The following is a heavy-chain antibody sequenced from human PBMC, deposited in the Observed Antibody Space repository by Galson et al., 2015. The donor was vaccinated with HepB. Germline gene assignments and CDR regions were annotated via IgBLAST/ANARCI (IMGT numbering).Heavy chain of an antibody. V-gene: IGHV1-69*06. J-gene: IGHJ3*02. CDR1: GGSFNTYA. CDR3: ARDRTLYYDTSGYSGAFDI. D-gene: IGHD3-22*01. CDR2: IIPTFDTP. Sequence: SVKVSCKASGGSFNTYAINWFRQAPGQGLEWMGGIIPTFDTPIYAQTFQDRVTISADKSTSTAYMELSSLTSEDTALYYCARDRTLYYDTSGYSGAFDIWGQGTMVTVSS.